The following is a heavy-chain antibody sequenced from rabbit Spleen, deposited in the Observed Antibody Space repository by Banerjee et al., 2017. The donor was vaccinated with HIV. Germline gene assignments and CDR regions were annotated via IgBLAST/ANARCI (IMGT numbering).Heavy chain of an antibody. CDR1: GFSFSSSYY. CDR3: AREGGILMAGAFNL. J-gene: IGHJ4*01. CDR2: INAVTGRP. D-gene: IGHD4-1*01. Sequence: QSLEESGGDLVTPGASLTLTCKASGFSFSSSYYMCWIRQAPGKGLEWIACINAVTGRPVYANWAKGRFTFSKTSSTTVTLQMTSLTAADTATYFCAREGGILMAGAFNLWGQGTLVTVS. V-gene: IGHV1S40*01.